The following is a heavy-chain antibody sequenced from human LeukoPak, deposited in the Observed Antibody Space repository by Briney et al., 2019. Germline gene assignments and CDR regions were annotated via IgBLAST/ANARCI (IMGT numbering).Heavy chain of an antibody. D-gene: IGHD6-13*01. CDR1: GGSISSSSYY. Sequence: SETLSLTCTVSGGSISSSSYYWGWIRQPPGKGLEWIGSIYYSGSTYYNPSLKSRVTISVDTSKNQFSLKLSSVTAADTAVYYCARGRKYSGSWYRRVFDYWGQGTLVTVSS. V-gene: IGHV4-39*07. CDR2: IYYSGST. J-gene: IGHJ4*02. CDR3: ARGRKYSGSWYRRVFDY.